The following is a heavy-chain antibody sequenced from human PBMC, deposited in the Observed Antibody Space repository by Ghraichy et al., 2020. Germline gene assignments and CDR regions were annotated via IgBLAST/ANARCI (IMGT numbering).Heavy chain of an antibody. Sequence: ASVKVSCKASGYTFSSSDINWVRQATGQGLEWMGGMNPDSGDTGFAQKFQGRVTMTGSTSISTAYMELSSLTSEDTAVYFCARGPPSYYTFWSGYFGPYYGLDVWGQGTTVTVSS. CDR3: ARGPPSYYTFWSGYFGPYYGLDV. CDR1: GYTFSSSD. CDR2: MNPDSGDT. D-gene: IGHD3-3*01. J-gene: IGHJ6*02. V-gene: IGHV1-8*01.